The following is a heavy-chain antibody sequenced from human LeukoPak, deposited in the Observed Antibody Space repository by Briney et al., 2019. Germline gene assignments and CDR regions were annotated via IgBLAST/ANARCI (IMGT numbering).Heavy chain of an antibody. CDR1: GFTFSSYG. CDR2: IRYDGSNK. V-gene: IGHV3-30*02. CDR3: AKGEIAAAGHFDY. D-gene: IGHD6-13*01. J-gene: IGHJ4*02. Sequence: PGGSPRLSCAASGFTFSSYGMHWVRQAPGKGLEWVAFIRYDGSNKYYADSVKGRFTISRDNSKNTLYLQMNSLRAEDTAVYYCAKGEIAAAGHFDYWGQGTLVTVSS.